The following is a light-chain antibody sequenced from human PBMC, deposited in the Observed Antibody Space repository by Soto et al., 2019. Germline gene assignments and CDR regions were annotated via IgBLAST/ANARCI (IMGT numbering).Light chain of an antibody. CDR3: SSYTTGSTPWV. CDR1: ASDVGGYKY. J-gene: IGLJ3*02. V-gene: IGLV2-14*01. CDR2: EVT. Sequence: QSALAQPASVSGSPGQSITISCTGTASDVGGYKYVSWYQLRPGKALKLMIYEVTNRPSGVSARFSGSKSGNTASLTISGLQTEDEADYFCSSYTTGSTPWVFGGGTKVTVL.